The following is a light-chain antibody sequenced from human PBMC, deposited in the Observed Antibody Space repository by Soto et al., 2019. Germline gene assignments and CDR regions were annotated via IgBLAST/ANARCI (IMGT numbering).Light chain of an antibody. CDR2: GAS. V-gene: IGKV3-20*01. J-gene: IGKJ1*01. CDR1: QSVSSSY. CDR3: QQYGSSPQT. Sequence: EIALTQSPGTLSLSPGERSTLSCRASQSVSSSYLAWYHEKPGQAPRXXIYGASSRATGIPDRFSGSGSGTDLTITISRLEPEDFEVYYCQQYGSSPQTFGQGTKVDIK.